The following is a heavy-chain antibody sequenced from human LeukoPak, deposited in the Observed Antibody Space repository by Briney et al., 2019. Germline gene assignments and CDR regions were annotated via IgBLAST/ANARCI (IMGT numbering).Heavy chain of an antibody. J-gene: IGHJ6*02. D-gene: IGHD3-3*01. CDR1: RFTFSSYA. CDR3: ARGITTHPYYAMDV. V-gene: IGHV3-30-3*02. Sequence: PGMSLRLSCAASRFTFSSYAMHWVRQAPGKGLEWVAVISYDGSNKYYADSVKGRFTISRDNSKNTLYLQMNSLRAEDTAVYYCARGITTHPYYAMDVWGQGTTVTVSS. CDR2: ISYDGSNK.